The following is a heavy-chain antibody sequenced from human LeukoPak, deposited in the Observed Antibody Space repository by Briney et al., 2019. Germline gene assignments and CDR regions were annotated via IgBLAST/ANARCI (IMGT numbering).Heavy chain of an antibody. J-gene: IGHJ3*02. D-gene: IGHD3-16*01. V-gene: IGHV3-48*03. CDR2: ISSSGSTI. CDR3: AREGVRDAFDI. Sequence: GGSLRLSCAASGFTFSSYEMNWVRQAPGKGLEWVSYISSSGSTIYYADSVKGRFTISRDNAKNSLYLQMNSLRAEDTAVYYCAREGVRDAFDIWGQGTMVTVSS. CDR1: GFTFSSYE.